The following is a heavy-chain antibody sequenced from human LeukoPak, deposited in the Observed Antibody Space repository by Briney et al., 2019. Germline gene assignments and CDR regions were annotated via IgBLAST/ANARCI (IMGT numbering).Heavy chain of an antibody. CDR3: AAVMGDDWFDP. Sequence: GGSLRLSCAASGFPFTSYAMTWVRQAPGKGLEWVSAISGSGGSTYYADSVKGRFTISRDNSKNTLYLQMNSLRAEDTAVYYCAAVMGDDWFDPWGQGTLVTVSS. V-gene: IGHV3-23*01. J-gene: IGHJ5*02. CDR1: GFPFTSYA. CDR2: ISGSGGST. D-gene: IGHD3-16*01.